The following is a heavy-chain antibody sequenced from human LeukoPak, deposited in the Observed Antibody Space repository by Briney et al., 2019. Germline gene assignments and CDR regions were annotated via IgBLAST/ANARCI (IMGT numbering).Heavy chain of an antibody. D-gene: IGHD2-21*02. CDR2: IGVGRGNT. CDR3: AVEVYRGGDCCHFDY. CDR1: GFTFSNSA. J-gene: IGHJ4*02. Sequence: SVKVSCKASGFTFSNSAIQWVRQARGQRLEWIGWIGVGRGNTNYAQKFQQRVTITRDMSTSTAYMELSSLRSEDTAVYYCAVEVYRGGDCCHFDYWGQGTLVTVSS. V-gene: IGHV1-58*02.